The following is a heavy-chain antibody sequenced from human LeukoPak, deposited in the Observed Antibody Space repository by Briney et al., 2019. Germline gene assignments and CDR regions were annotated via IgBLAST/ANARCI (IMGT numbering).Heavy chain of an antibody. Sequence: ASVKVSCKASGGTFSSYAISWVRQAPGQGLEWMGGIIPIFGTANYAQKFQGRVTITTDESTSTAYMELSSLRSEDTAVYYCASVFGGSGSYIDYWGQGTLVTVSS. J-gene: IGHJ4*02. CDR3: ASVFGGSGSYIDY. V-gene: IGHV1-69*05. D-gene: IGHD3-10*01. CDR1: GGTFSSYA. CDR2: IIPIFGTA.